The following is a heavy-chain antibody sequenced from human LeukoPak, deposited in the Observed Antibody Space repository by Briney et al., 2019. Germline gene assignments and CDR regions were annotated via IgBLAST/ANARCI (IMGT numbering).Heavy chain of an antibody. CDR3: ARDRLGRLDY. J-gene: IGHJ4*02. Sequence: PGGSLRLSCAASGFTFSSYAMHWVRQAPGKGLEWVAVISYDGSNKYYADSVKGRFTISRDNSKNTLYLQMNSLRAEDTAVYYCARDRLGRLDYWGQGTLVTVSS. V-gene: IGHV3-30-3*01. CDR2: ISYDGSNK. D-gene: IGHD2-15*01. CDR1: GFTFSSYA.